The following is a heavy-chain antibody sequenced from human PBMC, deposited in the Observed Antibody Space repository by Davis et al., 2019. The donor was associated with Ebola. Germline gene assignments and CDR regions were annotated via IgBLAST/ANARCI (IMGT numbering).Heavy chain of an antibody. D-gene: IGHD5-24*01. CDR2: TYYRSKWYT. V-gene: IGHV6-1*01. Sequence: PSETLSLTCVISGDSVSSNIGAWNWIRQSPSRGLEWLGRTYYRSKWYTDYAVSVKGRTTISADTSKNQFSLHLNSVTPEDTAVYYCASNFALDSWGQGTLVTVSS. CDR1: GDSVSSNIGA. CDR3: ASNFALDS. J-gene: IGHJ4*02.